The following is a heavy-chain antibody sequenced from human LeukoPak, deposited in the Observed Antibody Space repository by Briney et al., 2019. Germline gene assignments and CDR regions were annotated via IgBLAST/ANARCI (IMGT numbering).Heavy chain of an antibody. CDR2: ISSSSSYI. CDR1: GFTFSSYS. D-gene: IGHD4-17*01. Sequence: PGGSLRLSCAASGFTFSSYSMNWVRQAPGKGLEWVSSISSSSSYIYYADSVKGRFTISRDNAKNSLYVQMNSLRAEDTAVYYCARDSLYGDLFDYWGQGTLVTVSS. J-gene: IGHJ4*02. V-gene: IGHV3-21*01. CDR3: ARDSLYGDLFDY.